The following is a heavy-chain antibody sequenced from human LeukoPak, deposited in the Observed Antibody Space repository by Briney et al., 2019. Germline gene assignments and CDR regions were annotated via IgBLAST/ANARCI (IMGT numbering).Heavy chain of an antibody. CDR2: ISYDGSNK. V-gene: IGHV3-30*01. J-gene: IGHJ4*02. CDR1: GFTFSSYA. Sequence: SGGSLRLSCAASGFTFSSYAMHWVRQAPGKGLEWVAVISYDGSNKYYADSVKGRFTISRDNSKNTLYLQMNSLRAEDTAVYYCARDHVAQLGLDYWGQGTLVTVSS. D-gene: IGHD6-6*01. CDR3: ARDHVAQLGLDY.